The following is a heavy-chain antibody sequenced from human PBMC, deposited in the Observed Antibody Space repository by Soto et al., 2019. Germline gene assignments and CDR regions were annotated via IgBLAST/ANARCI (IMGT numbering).Heavy chain of an antibody. CDR3: ARDGWVVVAGLDY. D-gene: IGHD2-15*01. CDR1: GFTFSTYG. Sequence: QVQLVESGGGVVQPGRSLRLSCAASGFTFSTYGMHWVRQAPGKGLEWVAGMWYDGSNKYYADSVKGRFTISRDNSKNTLYLQMNSRRAEDTAVYYCARDGWVVVAGLDYWGQGTLVTVSS. CDR2: MWYDGSNK. V-gene: IGHV3-33*01. J-gene: IGHJ4*02.